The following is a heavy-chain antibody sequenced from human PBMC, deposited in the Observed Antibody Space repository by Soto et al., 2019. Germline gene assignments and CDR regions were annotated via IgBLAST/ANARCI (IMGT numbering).Heavy chain of an antibody. Sequence: ASVKVSCKVSGYTLTELSMHWVRQAPGKGLEWMGGFDPEDGETIYAQKFQGRVTMTEDTSTDTAYMELSSLRSEDTAVYYCATATRYCSGGSCCYYWGQGTLVTSPQ. CDR3: ATATRYCSGGSCCYY. CDR1: GYTLTELS. V-gene: IGHV1-24*01. D-gene: IGHD2-15*01. CDR2: FDPEDGET. J-gene: IGHJ4*02.